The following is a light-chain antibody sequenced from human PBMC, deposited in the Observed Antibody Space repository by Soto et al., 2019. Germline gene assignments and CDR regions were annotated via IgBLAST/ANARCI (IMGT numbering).Light chain of an antibody. CDR3: QQSYSTPPFT. V-gene: IGKV1-39*01. CDR1: QSISSY. Sequence: DIQMTQSPSPLSASVGDRVYITCRTSQSISSYLNWYQAKPGKAPKLLIYGASTLESGVPSRFSGSGSGTDFTLTISSLQPEDSATYYCQQSYSTPPFTFGPGTRVDI. J-gene: IGKJ3*01. CDR2: GAS.